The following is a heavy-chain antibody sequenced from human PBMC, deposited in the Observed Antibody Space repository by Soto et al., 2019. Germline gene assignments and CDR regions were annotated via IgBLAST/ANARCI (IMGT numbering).Heavy chain of an antibody. CDR2: ISWYSDTV. J-gene: IGHJ6*02. V-gene: IGHV3-9*01. CDR1: GFTFDDYA. CDR3: AKPPQGYYYGMDV. Sequence: EVQLVESGGGLVQPGRSLRLSCVASGFTFDDYAMHWVRQAPGKGLEWVSGISWYSDTVAYADSVKGRFTISRDNAKNSLYLQMNSLRDEDTALYYCAKPPQGYYYGMDVWGQGTTVTVSS.